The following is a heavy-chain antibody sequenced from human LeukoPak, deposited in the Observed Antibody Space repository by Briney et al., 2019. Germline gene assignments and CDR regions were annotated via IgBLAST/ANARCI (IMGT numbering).Heavy chain of an antibody. J-gene: IGHJ5*02. V-gene: IGHV3-23*01. CDR1: GFTFSSCA. CDR2: ISGSGGSS. D-gene: IGHD3-3*01. CDR3: ARDYYDFWSGYYTGPDWFDP. Sequence: GGSLRLSCAASGFTFSSCAMSWVRRAPGKGLEWVSAISGSGGSSYYADSVKGRFTISRDNSKNTLYLQMNSLRAEDTAVYYCARDYYDFWSGYYTGPDWFDPWGQGTLVTVSS.